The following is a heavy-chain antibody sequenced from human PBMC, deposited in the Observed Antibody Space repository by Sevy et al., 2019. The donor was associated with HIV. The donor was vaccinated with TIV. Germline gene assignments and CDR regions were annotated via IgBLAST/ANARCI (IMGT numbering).Heavy chain of an antibody. J-gene: IGHJ4*02. CDR1: GFPFSSYA. D-gene: IGHD6-13*01. Sequence: GGSLRLSCAASGFPFSSYAMNWVRQGPGKGLEWVANIRQDGSEKYYVDSVKGRFTISRDNAKNSLFLQMNSLRADDTAVYYCVREYEGGTAAAGGAFDYWGQGTLVTVSS. V-gene: IGHV3-7*03. CDR2: IRQDGSEK. CDR3: VREYEGGTAAAGGAFDY.